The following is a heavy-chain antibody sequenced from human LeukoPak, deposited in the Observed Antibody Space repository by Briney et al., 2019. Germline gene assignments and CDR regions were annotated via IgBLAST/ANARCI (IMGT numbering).Heavy chain of an antibody. CDR1: GSTFSSYT. V-gene: IGHV1-69*02. CDR2: IIPILGIA. J-gene: IGHJ4*02. CDR3: ARVGCSGGSCYHDY. Sequence: SVKVSCKASGSTFSSYTISWVRQAPGQGLEWMGRIIPILGIANYAQKFQGRVTITADKSTSTAYMELSSLRSEDTAVYYCARVGCSGGSCYHDYWGQGTLVTVSS. D-gene: IGHD2-15*01.